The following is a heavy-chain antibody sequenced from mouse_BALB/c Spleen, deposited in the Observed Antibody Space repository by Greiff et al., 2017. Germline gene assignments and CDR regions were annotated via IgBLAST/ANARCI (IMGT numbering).Heavy chain of an antibody. CDR2: IHYSGST. CDR1: GYSITRGYS. V-gene: IGHV3-1*02. CDR3: AIYYRYDWLAY. Sequence: DVQLQESGPDLVKPSQSLSLTCTVTGYSITRGYSWHWIRQFPGNKLEWMGYIHYSGSTNYNPSLKSRISITRDTSKNQFFLQLNSVTTEDTATYYGAIYYRYDWLAYWGQGTLVTVSA. D-gene: IGHD2-14*01. J-gene: IGHJ3*01.